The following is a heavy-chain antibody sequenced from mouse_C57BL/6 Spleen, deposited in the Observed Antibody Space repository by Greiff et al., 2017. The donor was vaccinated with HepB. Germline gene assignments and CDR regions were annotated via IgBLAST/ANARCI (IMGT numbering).Heavy chain of an antibody. CDR1: GFTFSSYA. J-gene: IGHJ1*03. CDR3: TRAGLRREDWYFDV. V-gene: IGHV5-9-1*02. CDR2: ISSGGDYI. D-gene: IGHD2-4*01. Sequence: EVQVVESGEGLVKPGGSLKLSCAASGFTFSSYAMSWVRQTPEKRLEWVAYISSGGDYIYYADTVKGRFTISRDNARNTLYLQMSSLKSEDTAMYYCTRAGLRREDWYFDVWGTGTTVTVSS.